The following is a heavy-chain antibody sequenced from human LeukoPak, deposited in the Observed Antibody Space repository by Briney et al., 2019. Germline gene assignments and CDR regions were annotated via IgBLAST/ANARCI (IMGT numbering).Heavy chain of an antibody. CDR2: INTNTGNP. V-gene: IGHV7-4-1*02. D-gene: IGHD6-6*01. CDR1: GYTFTSYD. Sequence: GASVKVSCKASGYTFTSYDINWVRQATGQGLEWMGWINTNTGNPTYAQGFTGRFVFSLDTSVSTSYLQISSLKAENTAVYYCARAVGGYSSSSGSFDYWGQGTLVTVSS. CDR3: ARAVGGYSSSSGSFDY. J-gene: IGHJ4*02.